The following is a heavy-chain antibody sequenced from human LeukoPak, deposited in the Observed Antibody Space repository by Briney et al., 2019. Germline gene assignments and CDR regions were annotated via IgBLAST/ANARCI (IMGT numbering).Heavy chain of an antibody. CDR2: ISTSSSYI. CDR1: GFTFSNYN. D-gene: IGHD3-10*01. V-gene: IGHV3-21*01. Sequence: GGSLRLSCAASGFTFSNYNMNWVRQAPGKGLEWVSSISTSSSYIYYADSVKGRFTISRDNAKNSLYLQMNSLRAEDTAVYYCARDDKGSGDAFDVWGQGTMVTVSS. CDR3: ARDDKGSGDAFDV. J-gene: IGHJ3*01.